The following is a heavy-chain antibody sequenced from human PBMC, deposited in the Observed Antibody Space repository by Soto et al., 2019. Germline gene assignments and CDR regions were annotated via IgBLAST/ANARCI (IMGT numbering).Heavy chain of an antibody. J-gene: IGHJ4*02. V-gene: IGHV5-51*01. Sequence: PVESLKISCQVSGYTFTIYGIGWVRQMPGKGLEWMGIIYPSDSDTRYSPSFQGQVTISADQSINTAYLQWDSLKASDTAIYYCARAANTVADHFELWGQGTPVTVSS. CDR1: GYTFTIYG. CDR3: ARAANTVADHFEL. D-gene: IGHD4-17*01. CDR2: IYPSDSDT.